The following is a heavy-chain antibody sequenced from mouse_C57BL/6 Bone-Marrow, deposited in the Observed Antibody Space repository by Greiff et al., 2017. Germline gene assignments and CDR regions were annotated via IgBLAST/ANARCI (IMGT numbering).Heavy chain of an antibody. J-gene: IGHJ3*01. CDR2: IDPNSGGT. V-gene: IGHV1-72*01. CDR3: ARSKGIYYYVPFAY. D-gene: IGHD1-1*01. CDR1: GYTFTSYW. Sequence: VQLQQPGAGLVKPGASVKLSCKASGYTFTSYWMHWVKQRPGRGLEWIGRIDPNSGGTKYNEKFKSKATLTVDKPSSKAYMQLSSLTSEDSAVYYCARSKGIYYYVPFAYWGQGTLVTVSA.